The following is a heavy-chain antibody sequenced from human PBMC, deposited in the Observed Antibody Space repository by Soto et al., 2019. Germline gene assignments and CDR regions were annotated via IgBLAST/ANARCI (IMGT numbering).Heavy chain of an antibody. D-gene: IGHD5-12*01. CDR3: ARHERSRGYLYSDYDSAYE. Sequence: SETLSLTCTVSCASITSNSYWAWMRQPPGKGLEWIGSIYYTEGTSSNPSLRSRVTMSVDTSNNQFSLRLSSVTAADTAVYYCARHERSRGYLYSDYDSAYEWGKGTLVTVSS. CDR1: CASITSNSY. CDR2: IYYTEGT. V-gene: IGHV4-39*01. J-gene: IGHJ4*02.